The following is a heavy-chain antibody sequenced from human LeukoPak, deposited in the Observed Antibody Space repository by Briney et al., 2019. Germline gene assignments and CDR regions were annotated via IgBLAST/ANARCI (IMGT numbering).Heavy chain of an antibody. CDR1: GFTFDDYG. J-gene: IGHJ4*02. V-gene: IGHV3-66*02. CDR3: ARGPEWELLGYFDY. D-gene: IGHD1-26*01. Sequence: GGSLRLSCAASGFTFDDYGMSWVRQAPGKGLEWVSVIYSGGSTYYADSVKGRFTISRDNSKNTLYLQMNSLRAEDTAVYYCARGPEWELLGYFDYWGQGTLVTVSS. CDR2: IYSGGST.